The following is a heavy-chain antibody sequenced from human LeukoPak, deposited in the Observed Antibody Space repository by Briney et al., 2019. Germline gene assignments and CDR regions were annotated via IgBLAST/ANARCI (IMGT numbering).Heavy chain of an antibody. J-gene: IGHJ4*02. CDR1: GFSFDDYA. CDR3: ATSSAYYYFDFDY. V-gene: IGHV3-48*03. CDR2: ITSRGSTI. Sequence: GGSLRLSCAASGFSFDDYAMNWVRQAPGKGLEWVSYITSRGSTIYYADSVKGRFTMSRDNAKNSLYLQMNSLRAEDTAVYCCATSSAYYYFDFDYWGQGTLVTVSS. D-gene: IGHD3-22*01.